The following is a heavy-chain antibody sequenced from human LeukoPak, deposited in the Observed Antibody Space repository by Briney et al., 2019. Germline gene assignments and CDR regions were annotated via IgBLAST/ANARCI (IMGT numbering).Heavy chain of an antibody. CDR3: AKLSGGAAAGTWDY. V-gene: IGHV3-30*18. J-gene: IGHJ4*02. CDR1: GFTFSSYG. Sequence: GGSLRLSCAASGFTFSSYGMHWVRQAPGKGLEWVAVISYDGSNKYYAGSVKGRFTISRDNSKNTLYLQMNSLRAEDTAVYYCAKLSGGAAAGTWDYWGQGTLVTVSS. D-gene: IGHD6-13*01. CDR2: ISYDGSNK.